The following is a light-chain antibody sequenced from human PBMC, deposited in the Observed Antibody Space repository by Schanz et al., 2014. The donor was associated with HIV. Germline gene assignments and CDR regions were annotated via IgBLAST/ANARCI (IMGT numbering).Light chain of an antibody. CDR2: SAS. Sequence: EVVLTQSPGTLSLSPGERATLSCRASQSVSSSYLAWYQQKPGQAPRLLIYSASTRATNIPDRFSGSGSATEFTLTISRLQSEDVAVYYCQQYNDWPWTFGPGTELEMK. CDR1: QSVSSSY. V-gene: IGKV3-15*01. CDR3: QQYNDWPWT. J-gene: IGKJ1*01.